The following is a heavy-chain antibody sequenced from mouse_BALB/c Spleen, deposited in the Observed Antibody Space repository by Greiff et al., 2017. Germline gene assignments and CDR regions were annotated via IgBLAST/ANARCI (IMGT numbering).Heavy chain of an antibody. J-gene: IGHJ4*01. V-gene: IGHV3-1*02. CDR2: IHYSGST. D-gene: IGHD1-1*01. CDR1: GYSITSGYS. CDR3: ARDPPPGSRVSYYAMDY. Sequence: DVQLQESGPDLVKPSQSLSLTCTVTGYSITSGYSWHWIRQFPGNKLEWMGYIHYSGSTNYNPSLKSRISITRDTSKNQFFLQLNSVTTEDTATYYCARDPPPGSRVSYYAMDYWGQGTSVTVSS.